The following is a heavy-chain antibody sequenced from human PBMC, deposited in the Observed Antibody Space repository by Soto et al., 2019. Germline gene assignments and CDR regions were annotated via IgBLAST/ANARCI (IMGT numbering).Heavy chain of an antibody. V-gene: IGHV4-59*01. CDR1: GGSISSYY. CDR2: IYYSGST. CDR3: ARGTYCSGGSCYGAYYYYYMGV. D-gene: IGHD2-15*01. Sequence: SETLSLTCTDSGGSISSYYWSWIRQPPGKGLEWIGYIYYSGSTNYNPSLKSRVTISVDTSKNQFSLKLSSVTAADTAVYYCARGTYCSGGSCYGAYYYYYMGVWGKGTTVTVSS. J-gene: IGHJ6*03.